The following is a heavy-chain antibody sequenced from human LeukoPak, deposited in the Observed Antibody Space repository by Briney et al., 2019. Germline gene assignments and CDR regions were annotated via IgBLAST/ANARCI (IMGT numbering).Heavy chain of an antibody. Sequence: GGSLRLSXAASGFTVSSNYMSWVRQAPGKGLEWVSVIYSGGSTYYADSVKGRFTISRDNSKNTLYLQMNSLRAEDTAVYYCARGGSYAVYAFDIWGQGTMVTVSS. J-gene: IGHJ3*02. D-gene: IGHD1-26*01. CDR3: ARGGSYAVYAFDI. CDR1: GFTVSSNY. V-gene: IGHV3-53*01. CDR2: IYSGGST.